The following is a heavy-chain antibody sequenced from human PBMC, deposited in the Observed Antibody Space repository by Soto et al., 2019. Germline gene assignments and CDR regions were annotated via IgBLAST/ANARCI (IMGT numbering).Heavy chain of an antibody. CDR1: GFTFSSYA. J-gene: IGHJ4*02. Sequence: GGSLRLSCAASGFTFSSYAMHWVRQAPGKGLEWVAVISYDGSNKYYADSVKGRFTISRDNSKNTLYLQMNSLRAEDTAVYYCARDFKERLDGPGIAAAGMMIWGQGTLVTVSS. CDR2: ISYDGSNK. D-gene: IGHD6-13*01. CDR3: ARDFKERLDGPGIAAAGMMI. V-gene: IGHV3-30-3*01.